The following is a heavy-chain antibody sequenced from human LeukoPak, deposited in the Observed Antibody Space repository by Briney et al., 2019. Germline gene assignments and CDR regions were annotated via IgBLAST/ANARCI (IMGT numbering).Heavy chain of an antibody. V-gene: IGHV3-7*01. CDR1: GFTFTTWW. Sequence: GGSLRLSCAASGFTFTTWWMSWVRQASGKGLEWVANIKYDGSEIHYLDSVKGRSTISRDNARNSLYLQMNDLRVEDTAVYYCARTKAFDFWGQGTMVIVSS. J-gene: IGHJ3*01. CDR3: ARTKAFDF. CDR2: IKYDGSEI.